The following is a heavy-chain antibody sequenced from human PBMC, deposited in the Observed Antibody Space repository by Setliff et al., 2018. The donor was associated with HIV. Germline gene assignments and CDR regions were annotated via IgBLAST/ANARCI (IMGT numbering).Heavy chain of an antibody. CDR1: GYTFINYG. V-gene: IGHV1-18*04. J-gene: IGHJ4*02. D-gene: IGHD2-15*01. Sequence: ASVKVSCKASGYTFINYGINWLRQAPGQGLEWMGWIGAFNGNTHYPQNLQGRVTMTTDTSTRTAYMELRSLRSDDTAVYFCARAGAAETSHFDYWGQGTLVTVSS. CDR3: ARAGAAETSHFDY. CDR2: IGAFNGNT.